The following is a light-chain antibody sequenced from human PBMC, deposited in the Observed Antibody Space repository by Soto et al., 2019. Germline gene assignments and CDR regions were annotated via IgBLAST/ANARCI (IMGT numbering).Light chain of an antibody. V-gene: IGLV4-69*01. Sequence: QPVLTQSPSASASLGASVKLTCTLSSGHSTYAIAWHQQRPEKGPRYLMKVNRDGSHTKGDGIPDHFSGSSSGAERYLTISSLQSEDEADYYCQTWGTGIRVFGGGTQLTVL. CDR1: SGHSTYA. CDR2: VNRDGSH. CDR3: QTWGTGIRV. J-gene: IGLJ3*02.